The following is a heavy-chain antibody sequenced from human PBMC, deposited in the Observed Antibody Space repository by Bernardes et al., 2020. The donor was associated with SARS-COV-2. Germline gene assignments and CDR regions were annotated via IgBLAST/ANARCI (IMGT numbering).Heavy chain of an antibody. CDR2: IYPGDSDT. CDR1: GYSFTSYW. V-gene: IGHV5-51*01. CDR3: ACLFNYDFWSGYTGAGVNWFDP. Sequence: GESLKISCKGSGYSFTSYWIGWVRQMPGKGLEWMGIIYPGDSDTRYSPSFQGQVTISADKSISTAYLQWSSLKASDTAMYYCACLFNYDFWSGYTGAGVNWFDPWGQGTLVTVSS. D-gene: IGHD3-3*01. J-gene: IGHJ5*02.